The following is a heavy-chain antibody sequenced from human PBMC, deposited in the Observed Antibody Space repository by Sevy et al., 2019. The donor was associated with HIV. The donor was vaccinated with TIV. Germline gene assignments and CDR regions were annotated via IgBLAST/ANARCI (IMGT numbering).Heavy chain of an antibody. CDR2: IYTSGST. D-gene: IGHD6-19*01. V-gene: IGHV4-61*02. Sequence: SETLSLTCTVSGGSISSGRYYWAWIRQPAGKGLEWIGRIYTSGSTNYNPSLKSRVTMSVDTSKNQFPLRLSSVTAADTAVYFCARDRSEDDAFDIWGQGTMVTVSS. J-gene: IGHJ3*02. CDR3: ARDRSEDDAFDI. CDR1: GGSISSGRYY.